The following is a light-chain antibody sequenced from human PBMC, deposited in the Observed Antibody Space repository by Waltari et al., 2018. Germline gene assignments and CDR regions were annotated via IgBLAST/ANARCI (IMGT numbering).Light chain of an antibody. Sequence: QSALTQPPSASGSPGQSVTISCTGTSSDVGGYNYVSWFQHHPGKAPKLMRYDVTNRPSGVPDRFSGSKSVNTASLTVSGLQAEDEADYYCSSYAGSDTWRYVFGTGTKVTVL. CDR2: DVT. J-gene: IGLJ1*01. V-gene: IGLV2-8*01. CDR1: SSDVGGYNY. CDR3: SSYAGSDTWRYV.